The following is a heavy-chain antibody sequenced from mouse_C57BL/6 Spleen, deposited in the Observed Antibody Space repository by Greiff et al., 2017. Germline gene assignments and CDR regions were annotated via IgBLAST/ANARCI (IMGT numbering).Heavy chain of an antibody. J-gene: IGHJ3*01. CDR1: GFTFTDYY. Sequence: EVKLMESGGGLVQPGGSLSLSCAASGFTFTDYYMSWVRQPPGKALEWLGFIRNKANGYTTEYSVSVKGRFTISRDNSQSILYLQMNALRAEDSATCYCARDSSGGFAYWGQGTLVTVSA. V-gene: IGHV7-3*01. D-gene: IGHD3-2*02. CDR2: IRNKANGYTT. CDR3: ARDSSGGFAY.